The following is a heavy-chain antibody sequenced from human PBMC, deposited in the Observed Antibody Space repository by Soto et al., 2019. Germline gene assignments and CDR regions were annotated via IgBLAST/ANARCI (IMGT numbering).Heavy chain of an antibody. CDR2: IIPIFGTA. D-gene: IGHD3-9*01. Sequence: SVKVSCKASGGTFSSYAISWVRQAPGQGLEWMGGIIPIFGTANYAQKFQGRVTITADESTSTAYMELSSLRSEDTAVYYCARGGDLNFDWYYSQDYYGMDVWGQGTTVTVYS. V-gene: IGHV1-69*13. CDR3: ARGGDLNFDWYYSQDYYGMDV. J-gene: IGHJ6*02. CDR1: GGTFSSYA.